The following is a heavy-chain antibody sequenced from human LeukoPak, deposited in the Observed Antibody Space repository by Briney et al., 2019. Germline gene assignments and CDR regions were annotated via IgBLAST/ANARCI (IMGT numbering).Heavy chain of an antibody. J-gene: IGHJ4*02. D-gene: IGHD6-13*01. V-gene: IGHV3-20*04. Sequence: GGSLRLSCAASGFNFHDYGMSWVRQAPGKGLEWVSGINWNGGSTGYADSVKGRFTISRDNAKNSLYLQMNSLRAEDTALYYCARDQSAGYSSNDFDYWGQGTLVTVSS. CDR3: ARDQSAGYSSNDFDY. CDR2: INWNGGST. CDR1: GFNFHDYG.